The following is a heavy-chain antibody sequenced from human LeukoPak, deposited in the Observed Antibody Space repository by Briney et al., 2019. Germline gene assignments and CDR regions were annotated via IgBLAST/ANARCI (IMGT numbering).Heavy chain of an antibody. Sequence: GGSLRLSCAVSGFTFSSYSMNWVRQAPGKGLEWVSYISSSSSTIYYADSVKGRFTISRDNAKNSLYLQMNSLRAEDTAVYYCARDLTGYARYFDYWGQGTLVTVSS. CDR1: GFTFSSYS. CDR2: ISSSSSTI. J-gene: IGHJ4*02. CDR3: ARDLTGYARYFDY. V-gene: IGHV3-48*01. D-gene: IGHD3-9*01.